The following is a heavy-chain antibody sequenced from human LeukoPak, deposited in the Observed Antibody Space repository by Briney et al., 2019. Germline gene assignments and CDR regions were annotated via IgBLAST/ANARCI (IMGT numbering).Heavy chain of an antibody. CDR2: TRNKANSYTT. CDR1: GFTFSDHY. Sequence: GGSLRLSCAASGFTFSDHYMNWVRQAPGKGLEWVGRTRNKANSYTTEYAASVKGRFTVSRDDSKNSLYLHMNSLKTEDTAVYYCARGKITFNYWGQGTLVTVSS. D-gene: IGHD1-14*01. CDR3: ARGKITFNY. V-gene: IGHV3-72*01. J-gene: IGHJ4*02.